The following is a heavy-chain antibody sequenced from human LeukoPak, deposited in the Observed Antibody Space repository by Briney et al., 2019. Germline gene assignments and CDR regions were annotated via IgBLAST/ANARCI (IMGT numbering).Heavy chain of an antibody. CDR2: ISYDGSNK. D-gene: IGHD6-13*01. Sequence: GRSLRLSCAASGFTFSSYAMHWVRQAPGKGLEWVAVISYDGSNKYYADSVKGRFTISRDNSKNTLYLQMNSLRAEDTAMYYCARDTSGGYSFDYWGQGTLVTVSS. CDR3: ARDTSGGYSFDY. J-gene: IGHJ4*02. V-gene: IGHV3-30-3*01. CDR1: GFTFSSYA.